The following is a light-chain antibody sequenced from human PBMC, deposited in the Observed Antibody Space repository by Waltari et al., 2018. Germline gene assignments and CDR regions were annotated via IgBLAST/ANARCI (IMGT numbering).Light chain of an antibody. Sequence: DIQLTQSPSFLSASVRDRVTITCRASQGISNYLAWYQQKPGKAPKLLIYSASILQSGVPSRFSGSGSGTEFSLTISTLQPEDFATYYCQQSYSTPYTFGQGTKLDIK. CDR3: QQSYSTPYT. CDR2: SAS. V-gene: IGKV1-9*01. CDR1: QGISNY. J-gene: IGKJ2*01.